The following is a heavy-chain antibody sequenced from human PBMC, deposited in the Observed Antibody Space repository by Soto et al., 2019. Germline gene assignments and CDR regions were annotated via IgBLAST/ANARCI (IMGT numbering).Heavy chain of an antibody. CDR2: INSDESSA. V-gene: IGHV3-74*01. CDR3: ARGVESTRNAMDV. D-gene: IGHD2-15*01. CDR1: GFTFSSYW. J-gene: IGHJ6*02. Sequence: GGSLRLSCAASGFTFSSYWMHWVRQAPGKGLVWVSRINSDESSANYADSVKGRFTISRDSAKNTVYLQMSSLSDEDTAMYFCARGVESTRNAMDVWGQRTTVTVSS.